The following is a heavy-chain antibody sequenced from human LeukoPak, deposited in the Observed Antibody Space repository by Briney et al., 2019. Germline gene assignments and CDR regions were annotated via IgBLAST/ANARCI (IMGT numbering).Heavy chain of an antibody. Sequence: SETLSLTCTVSGGSISSGSYYWSWIRQPAGKGLEWIGRIYTSGSTKYNPSLRSRVTISVDTSKNQFSLRLSSVTAADTAVYYCARVSGNSGYDYGDYYYYCYMDVWGKGTTVTVSS. CDR1: GGSISSGSYY. V-gene: IGHV4-61*02. CDR2: IYTSGST. D-gene: IGHD5-12*01. CDR3: ARVSGNSGYDYGDYYYYCYMDV. J-gene: IGHJ6*03.